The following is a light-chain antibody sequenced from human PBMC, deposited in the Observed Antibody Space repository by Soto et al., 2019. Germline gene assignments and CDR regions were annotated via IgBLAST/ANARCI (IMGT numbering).Light chain of an antibody. CDR3: QQYDTLPLT. J-gene: IGKJ5*01. CDR2: DSS. V-gene: IGKV1-33*01. CDR1: QDITNY. Sequence: DIQMTQYPSSLSASVGDRVTIICQASQDITNYLNWYQQKPGKAPNLLIHDSSNLETGVPSRFSGSGTGTYFSFTISSLQPEDIATYYCQQYDTLPLTFGQGTRLEIK.